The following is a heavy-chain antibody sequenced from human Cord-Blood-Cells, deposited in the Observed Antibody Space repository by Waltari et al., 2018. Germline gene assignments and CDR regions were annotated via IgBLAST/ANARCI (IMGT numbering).Heavy chain of an antibody. CDR3: ARVGVSSIAARHFDL. CDR1: GFTVSSNY. Sequence: EVQLVESGGGLIQPGGSLRLSCAASGFTVSSNYMSWVRQAPGKGLEWVSVIYSGGSTYYADSVKGRFTISRDNSKNTLYLQMNSLRAEDTAVYYCARVGVSSIAARHFDLWGRGTLVTVSS. J-gene: IGHJ2*01. D-gene: IGHD6-6*01. CDR2: IYSGGST. V-gene: IGHV3-53*01.